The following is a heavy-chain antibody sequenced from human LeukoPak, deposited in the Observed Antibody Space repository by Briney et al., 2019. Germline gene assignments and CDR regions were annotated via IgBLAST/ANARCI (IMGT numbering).Heavy chain of an antibody. CDR3: TRRCGSTSCFRY. V-gene: IGHV4-39*01. CDR2: IYHSGST. CDR1: GDSISSSTYY. Sequence: SETLSLTCTVSGDSISSSTYYWGWIRQPPGKGLEWIGNIYHSGSTYYNPSLKSRVTMSVDTSKNQFSLKLSSVTAGDTAVYYCTRRCGSTSCFRYWGQGTQVTVAS. D-gene: IGHD2-2*01. J-gene: IGHJ4*02.